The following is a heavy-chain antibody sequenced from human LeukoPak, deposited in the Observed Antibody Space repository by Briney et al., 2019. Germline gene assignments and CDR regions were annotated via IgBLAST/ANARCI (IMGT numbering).Heavy chain of an antibody. V-gene: IGHV5-51*01. CDR1: GYSFPTYW. CDR2: IYPDDSDT. Sequence: GESLKISCKSSGYSFPTYWIGWVRQMPGKGLEWLGIIYPDDSDTRYSPSFQGQVTLSADKSISTAYLQWSSLQASDTAMYYCARHNREYSSDSPLDYWGQGTLVTVSS. D-gene: IGHD3-22*01. CDR3: ARHNREYSSDSPLDY. J-gene: IGHJ4*02.